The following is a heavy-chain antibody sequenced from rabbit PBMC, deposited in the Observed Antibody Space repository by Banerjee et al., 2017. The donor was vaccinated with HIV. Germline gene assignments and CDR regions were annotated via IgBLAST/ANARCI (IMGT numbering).Heavy chain of an antibody. V-gene: IGHV1S40*01. J-gene: IGHJ6*01. CDR3: ARDTGSSFSSYGMDL. CDR2: IAGSSNNI. D-gene: IGHD8-1*01. Sequence: QSLEESGGDLVKPGASLTLTCTASGFSFSSSDYMCWVRQAPGKGLEWISCIAGSSNNIYYATWAKGRFTISKTSSTTVTLQMTSLTVADTATYFCARDTGSSFSSYGMDLWGPGTLVTVS. CDR1: GFSFSSSDY.